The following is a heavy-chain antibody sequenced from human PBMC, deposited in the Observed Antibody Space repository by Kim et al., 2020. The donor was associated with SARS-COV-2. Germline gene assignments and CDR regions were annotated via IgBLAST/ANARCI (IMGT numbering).Heavy chain of an antibody. Sequence: TNYNPSLKSRVTISVDTSKNQFSLKLSSVTAADTAVYYCARGGGPLIMAYWGQGTLVTVSS. D-gene: IGHD5-12*01. V-gene: IGHV4-34*01. CDR2: T. J-gene: IGHJ4*02. CDR3: ARGGGPLIMAY.